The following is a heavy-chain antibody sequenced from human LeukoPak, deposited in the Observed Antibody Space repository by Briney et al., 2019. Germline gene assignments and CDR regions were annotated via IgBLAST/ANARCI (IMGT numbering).Heavy chain of an antibody. CDR1: GFTFSNYG. D-gene: IGHD4-11*01. V-gene: IGHV3-23*01. CDR2: IGSSGTNT. Sequence: QTGGSLRLSCAASGFTFSNYGMSWVRQAPGKGLEWVSAIGSSGTNTYYADSVKGRFSISRDNSKNTLYLQMNSLRAEDTAVYYCAKLEYSHYYWGQGTLVSVSS. J-gene: IGHJ4*02. CDR3: AKLEYSHYY.